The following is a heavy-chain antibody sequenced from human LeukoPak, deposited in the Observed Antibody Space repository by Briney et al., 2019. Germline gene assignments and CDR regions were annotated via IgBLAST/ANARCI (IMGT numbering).Heavy chain of an antibody. D-gene: IGHD2-8*01. J-gene: IGHJ4*02. V-gene: IGHV3-48*02. CDR2: ISSTSTTI. Sequence: GGSLRLSCAVSVFTFSSYSMNWVRQAPGKGLEWVSFISSTSTTIYYADSVKGRFTISRDNAKNSLYLQMNSLRDEDTAMYYCTRDLREWGRDWGQGTLVTVSS. CDR1: VFTFSSYS. CDR3: TRDLREWGRD.